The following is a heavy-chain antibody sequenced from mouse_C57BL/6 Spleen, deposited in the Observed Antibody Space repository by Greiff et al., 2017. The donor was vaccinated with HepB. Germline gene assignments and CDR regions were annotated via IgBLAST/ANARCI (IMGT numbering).Heavy chain of an antibody. CDR2: IDPSDSYT. Sequence: VQLQQPGAELVKPGASVKLSCKASGYTFTSYWMQWVKQRPGQGLEWIGEIDPSDSYTNYNQKFKGKATLTVDTSSSTAYMQLSSLTSEDSAVYYCASRFITTVVATGFDYWGQGTTLTVSS. CDR1: GYTFTSYW. V-gene: IGHV1-50*01. CDR3: ASRFITTVVATGFDY. D-gene: IGHD1-1*01. J-gene: IGHJ2*01.